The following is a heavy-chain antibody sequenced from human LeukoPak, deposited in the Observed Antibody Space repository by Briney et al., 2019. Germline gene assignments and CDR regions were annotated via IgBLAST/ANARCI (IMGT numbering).Heavy chain of an antibody. D-gene: IGHD6-19*01. CDR3: ARAYSSGRYHDAFDI. CDR1: GYTFTSYD. J-gene: IGHJ3*02. CDR2: MNPNSGNT. Sequence: ASVKVSCKASGYTFTSYDINWVRQATGQGLEWMGWMNPNSGNTGYAQKFQGRVTMTRDMSTSTVYMELSSLRSEDTAVYYCARAYSSGRYHDAFDIWGQGTMATVSS. V-gene: IGHV1-8*01.